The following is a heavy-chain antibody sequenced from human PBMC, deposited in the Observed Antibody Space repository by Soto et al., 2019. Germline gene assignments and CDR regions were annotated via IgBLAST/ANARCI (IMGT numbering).Heavy chain of an antibody. CDR2: IYYSGST. J-gene: IGHJ4*02. Sequence: SETLSLTCTVSGGSISSHYWSWIRQPPGKGLEWIGYIYYSGSTNYNPSLKSRVTISVDTSKNQFSLKLSSVTAADTAVYYCARLAVAGTGFDYWGQGTLVTVSS. CDR1: GGSISSHY. CDR3: ARLAVAGTGFDY. D-gene: IGHD6-19*01. V-gene: IGHV4-59*11.